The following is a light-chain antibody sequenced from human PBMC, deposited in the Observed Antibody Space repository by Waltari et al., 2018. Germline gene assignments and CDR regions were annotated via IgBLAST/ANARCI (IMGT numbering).Light chain of an antibody. J-gene: IGKJ2*01. CDR2: KAS. V-gene: IGKV1-5*03. CDR3: QQYNSHSQT. CDR1: QRINSW. Sequence: DIQMTQSPSTLSASVGDRVTITCRASQRINSWLAWYQQKPGKAPKLLNYKASTLQSGGPSRVSGSGSGTEFTLTISSLQPDDFATYYCQQYNSHSQTFGRGTKLEIK.